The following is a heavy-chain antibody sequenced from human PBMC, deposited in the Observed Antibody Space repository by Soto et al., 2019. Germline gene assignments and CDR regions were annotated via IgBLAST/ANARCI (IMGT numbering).Heavy chain of an antibody. CDR2: IWYDGSNK. D-gene: IGHD3-10*01. CDR3: AREGSYGSGSYQAGLSRYYYYGMDV. Sequence: GGSLRLSCAASGFTFSSYGMHWVRQAPGKGLEWVAVIWYDGSNKYYADSVKGRFTISRDNSKNTLYLQMNSLRAEDTAVYYCAREGSYGSGSYQAGLSRYYYYGMDVWGQGTTVTVSS. J-gene: IGHJ6*02. CDR1: GFTFSSYG. V-gene: IGHV3-33*01.